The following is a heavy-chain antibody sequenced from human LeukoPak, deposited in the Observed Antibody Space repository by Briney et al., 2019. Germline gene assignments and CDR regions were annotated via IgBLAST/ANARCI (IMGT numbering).Heavy chain of an antibody. J-gene: IGHJ4*02. CDR1: GYTFTSYD. CDR2: VSPNSGDS. CDR3: ASYNGYAK. D-gene: IGHD5-12*01. Sequence: ASVKVSCKTSGYTFTSYDINWLRQATGQGPEWMGRVSPNSGDSDYAQKFRGRVTMTRDTSISTAYMELSSLTYEDTAVYYCASYNGYAKWGQGTLVTVSS. V-gene: IGHV1-8*01.